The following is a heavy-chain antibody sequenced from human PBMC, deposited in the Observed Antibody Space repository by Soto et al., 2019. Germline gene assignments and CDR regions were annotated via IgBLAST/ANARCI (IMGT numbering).Heavy chain of an antibody. J-gene: IGHJ4*02. CDR1: GFTFNSYT. CDR2: ISSSSSYI. Sequence: EVQLVESGGGLVKPGGSLRLSCAASGFTFNSYTINWVRQAPGKGLEWVSSISSSSSYIYYADSVKGRFTISGDNAKNSLYLQMNSLRAEDTAVYYCARDRGYSYAYDYWGQGTLVTVSS. D-gene: IGHD5-18*01. CDR3: ARDRGYSYAYDY. V-gene: IGHV3-21*01.